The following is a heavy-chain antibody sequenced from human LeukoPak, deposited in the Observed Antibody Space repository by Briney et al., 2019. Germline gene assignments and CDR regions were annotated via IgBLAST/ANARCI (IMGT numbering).Heavy chain of an antibody. CDR2: ILYTGRT. CDR3: ARRDVGATIDY. V-gene: IGHV4-39*01. J-gene: IGHJ4*02. Sequence: SETLSLTCTVSGDSISSSRFYWAWIRQPPGKGLEWIGSILYTGRTFYTPSLKSRVTISADTSKTQFSLRLGSVTASDTAVYYCARRDVGATIDYWGQGPLVTVSS. D-gene: IGHD1-26*01. CDR1: GDSISSSRFY.